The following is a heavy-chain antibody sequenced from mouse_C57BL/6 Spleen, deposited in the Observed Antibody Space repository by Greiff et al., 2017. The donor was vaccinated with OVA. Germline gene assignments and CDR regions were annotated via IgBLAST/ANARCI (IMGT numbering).Heavy chain of an antibody. CDR3: ARSVYDGYYFDY. CDR1: GYTFTDYY. CDR2: INPNNGGT. D-gene: IGHD2-3*01. J-gene: IGHJ2*01. Sequence: EVQLQQSGPELVKPGASVKISCKASGYTFTDYYMNWVKQSHGKSLEWIGDINPNNGGTSYNQKFKGKATLTVDKSSSTAYMELRSLTSEDSAVYYCARSVYDGYYFDYWGQGTTLTVSS. V-gene: IGHV1-26*01.